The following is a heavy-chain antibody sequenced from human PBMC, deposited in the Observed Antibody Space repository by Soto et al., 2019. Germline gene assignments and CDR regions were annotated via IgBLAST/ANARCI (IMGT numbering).Heavy chain of an antibody. CDR1: GFTFSSYA. J-gene: IGHJ5*02. CDR3: ADARGARDFNGFDP. D-gene: IGHD1-26*01. Sequence: GGSLRLSCAASGFTFSSYAMSWVRQAPGKGLEWVSAISGSGGSTYYADSVKGRFTISRDNSKNTLYLQMNSLRAEDTAVYYCADARGARDFNGFDPWGQGTLVTVSS. V-gene: IGHV3-23*01. CDR2: ISGSGGST.